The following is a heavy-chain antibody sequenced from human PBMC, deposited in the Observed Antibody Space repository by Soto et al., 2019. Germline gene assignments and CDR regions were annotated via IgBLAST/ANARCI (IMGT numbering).Heavy chain of an antibody. V-gene: IGHV1-46*01. D-gene: IGHD1-26*01. CDR2: INPHGGST. Sequence: ASVKVSCKAPRDTFTSYYINWVRQAPGQGLGWMGVINPHGGSTAYAQKFKGRVTLTRDTSASTVYMEVSSLTSEDTAMYYCARSSGGNFGIIIEGTNWFAPWGQGTLVTVSS. CDR1: RDTFTSYY. J-gene: IGHJ5*02. CDR3: ARSSGGNFGIIIEGTNWFAP.